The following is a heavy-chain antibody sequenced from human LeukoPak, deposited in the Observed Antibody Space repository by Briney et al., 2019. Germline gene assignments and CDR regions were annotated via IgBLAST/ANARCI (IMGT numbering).Heavy chain of an antibody. CDR1: GYTFTSYD. D-gene: IGHD1-26*01. CDR2: MNPNSGDT. V-gene: IGHV1-8*03. Sequence: ASVTVSCKASGYTFTSYDIYWVRQATGQGLEWMGWMNPNSGDTGYAQKFQGRVTISRNTSISTAYMELSSLRSEDTAVYYCAREWGQSTGDYWGQGTLVTVSA. J-gene: IGHJ4*02. CDR3: AREWGQSTGDY.